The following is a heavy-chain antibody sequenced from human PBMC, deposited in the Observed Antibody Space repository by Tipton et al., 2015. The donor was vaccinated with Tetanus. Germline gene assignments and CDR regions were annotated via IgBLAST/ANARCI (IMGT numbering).Heavy chain of an antibody. V-gene: IGHV4-61*05. CDR1: GGSINSSRHF. CDR3: ARHGGELMLYYFDY. Sequence: TLSLTCSVSGGSINSSRHFWAWIRQPPGKGLEWIGYIYYTGSSSYNPSLKRRVTISVDTSKNQFSLKLSSVTAADTAVYYCARHGGELMLYYFDYWGQGTLVTVSS. D-gene: IGHD1-26*01. CDR2: IYYTGSS. J-gene: IGHJ4*02.